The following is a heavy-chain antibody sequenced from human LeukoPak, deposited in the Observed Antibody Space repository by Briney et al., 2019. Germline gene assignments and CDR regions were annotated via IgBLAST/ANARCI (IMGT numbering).Heavy chain of an antibody. CDR3: ARFSGSYFDY. CDR1: GGSISNYY. D-gene: IGHD1-26*01. V-gene: IGHV4-59*08. CDR2: IYYSGST. Sequence: SETLSLTCTVSGGSISNYYWSWIRQPPGKGLEWIGYIYYSGSTNYNPSLKSRVTISVDTSKNQFSLNLSSVTAADTAVYYSARFSGSYFDYWGQGTLVTASS. J-gene: IGHJ4*03.